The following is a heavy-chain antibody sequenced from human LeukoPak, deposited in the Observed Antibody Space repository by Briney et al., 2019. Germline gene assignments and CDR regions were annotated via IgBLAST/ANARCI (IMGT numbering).Heavy chain of an antibody. CDR3: ARGPPGRVYDTSKRGLFDP. CDR1: GYTFSSYY. CDR2: IKPSGGST. Sequence: ASVKVSCKASGYTFSSYYIHWVRQTPGQGLEWMGIIKPSGGSTSYSQKFQGRVTMTRDTSTSTVFMELSSLRSEDTAVYFCARGPPGRVYDTSKRGLFDPWGQGTLVTVSS. J-gene: IGHJ5*02. D-gene: IGHD3-22*01. V-gene: IGHV1-46*01.